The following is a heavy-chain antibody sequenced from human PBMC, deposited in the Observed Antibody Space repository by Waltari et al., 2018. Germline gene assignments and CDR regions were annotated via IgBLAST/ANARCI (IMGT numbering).Heavy chain of an antibody. CDR1: GGTFSSYA. Sequence: QVQLVQSGAEVKKPGSSVKVSCKASGGTFSSYAISWVRQAPGQGLEWMGGIIPIFGTANYAQTFQGRVTITADESTSTAYMELSSLRSEDTAVYYCAREGGIVVVPAAQRDGHYYYYYMDVWGKGTTVTVSS. CDR2: IIPIFGTA. J-gene: IGHJ6*03. CDR3: AREGGIVVVPAAQRDGHYYYYYMDV. V-gene: IGHV1-69*12. D-gene: IGHD2-2*01.